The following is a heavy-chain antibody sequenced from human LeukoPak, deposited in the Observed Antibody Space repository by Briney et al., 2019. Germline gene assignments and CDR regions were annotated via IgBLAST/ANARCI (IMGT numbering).Heavy chain of an antibody. CDR1: GGSINSYY. J-gene: IGHJ2*01. Sequence: PSDTLSLTCTVSGGSINSYYWNWIRQPPGKGLEWIGVIYYTGSTNYNPSLKSRVTISLDTSKNQFSLRLNSVTAADTAVYYCARGYCSGGSCYYFDLWGRGTLVTVSS. CDR2: IYYTGST. D-gene: IGHD2-15*01. V-gene: IGHV4-59*07. CDR3: ARGYCSGGSCYYFDL.